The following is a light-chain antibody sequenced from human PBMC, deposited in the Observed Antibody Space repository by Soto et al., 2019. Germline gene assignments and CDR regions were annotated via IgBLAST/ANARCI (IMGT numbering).Light chain of an antibody. V-gene: IGLV2-23*02. CDR1: SGDVGGYNL. CDR2: EVT. J-gene: IGLJ1*01. Sequence: QSVLTQPASVSGSPGQSITIPCTGTSGDVGGYNLVSWYQQHPGKAPKLMIYEVTERPSGVSNRCSGSKSGNTASLTISGLQPDDEADYYCCSYAGNSEVFGTGTKLTVL. CDR3: CSYAGNSEV.